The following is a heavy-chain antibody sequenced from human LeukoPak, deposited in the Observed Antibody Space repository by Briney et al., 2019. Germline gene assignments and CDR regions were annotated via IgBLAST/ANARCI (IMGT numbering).Heavy chain of an antibody. CDR2: IYPGDSDT. Sequence: GESLKISCKASGYSFSGYWIAWVCQMPAKGLEWMGIIYPGDSDTRYSPSFQGQVTISVDKSTSNAYLQWSSLKASDTAMYYCARPWSEYSSDAFDIWGQGTMVTVSS. CDR1: GYSFSGYW. V-gene: IGHV5-51*01. CDR3: ARPWSEYSSDAFDI. J-gene: IGHJ3*02. D-gene: IGHD2/OR15-2a*01.